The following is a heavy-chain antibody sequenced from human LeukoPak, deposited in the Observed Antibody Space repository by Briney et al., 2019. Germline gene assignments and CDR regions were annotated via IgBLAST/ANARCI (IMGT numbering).Heavy chain of an antibody. V-gene: IGHV3-23*01. Sequence: GGSLRLSCAASGFTFNNYAFNWVRQAPGKGLEWVSAITGSGGTTYYADSVKGRFTISRDNAKNSVYLQMNSLRAEDTAVYYCARDAATLDYWFDTWGQGTLVTVSS. CDR2: ITGSGGTT. CDR1: GFTFNNYA. CDR3: ARDAATLDYWFDT. J-gene: IGHJ5*02.